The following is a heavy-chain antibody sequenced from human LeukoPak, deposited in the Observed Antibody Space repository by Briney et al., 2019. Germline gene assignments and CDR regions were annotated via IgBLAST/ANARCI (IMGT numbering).Heavy chain of an antibody. Sequence: GGSLRLSCAASGFTFSSYAMSWVRQAPGKGLQWVSDISGSGGSTYYADSVKGRFTISRDNSKNTLYLQMNSLRAEDTAVYYCLTYYYDSSGYYSSDYWGQGTLVTVSS. CDR3: LTYYYDSSGYYSSDY. V-gene: IGHV3-23*01. D-gene: IGHD3-22*01. CDR1: GFTFSSYA. CDR2: ISGSGGST. J-gene: IGHJ4*02.